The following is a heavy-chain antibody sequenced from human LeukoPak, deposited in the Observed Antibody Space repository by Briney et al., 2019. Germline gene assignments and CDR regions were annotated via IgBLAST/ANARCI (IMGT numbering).Heavy chain of an antibody. V-gene: IGHV4-34*01. D-gene: IGHD2-2*01. CDR3: ARGQVPAARGYNWFDP. Sequence: SETLSLTCAVYGWSFNDYYWNWIRQPPGKGLEWIGEINARGDTNYNPSLKSRVTISVDTSKNQFSLRLTSLIAADTAIYYCARGQVPAARGYNWFDPWGQGTLVTVSS. CDR2: INARGDT. J-gene: IGHJ5*02. CDR1: GWSFNDYY.